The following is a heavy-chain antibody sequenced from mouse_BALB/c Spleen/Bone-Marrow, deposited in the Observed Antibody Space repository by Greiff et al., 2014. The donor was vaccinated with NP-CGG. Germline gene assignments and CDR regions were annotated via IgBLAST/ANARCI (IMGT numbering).Heavy chain of an antibody. CDR3: ASQGEYDAVDY. V-gene: IGHV1-87*01. J-gene: IGHJ2*01. CDR1: GYTFTSYW. D-gene: IGHD2-10*02. Sequence: QVHVKQSGAELVKPGASVKLSCKASGYTFTSYWMQWVKQRPGQGLEWIGMIYPGNGNTRYNQKFKGKATLTADKSSSTAYMQLSSMTSEDSAVYYCASQGEYDAVDYWGQGTTLTVSS. CDR2: IYPGNGNT.